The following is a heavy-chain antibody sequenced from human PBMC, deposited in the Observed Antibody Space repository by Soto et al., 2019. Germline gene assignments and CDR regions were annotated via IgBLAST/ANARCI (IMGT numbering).Heavy chain of an antibody. D-gene: IGHD1-26*01. CDR1: GGTFSSYT. Sequence: GASVKVSCKASGGTFSSYTISWVRQAPGQGLEWMGRIIPILGIANYAQKFQGRVTITADKSTSTAYMELSSLRSEDTAVYYCARDAPLQGIDFWFDPWGQGTPVTV. V-gene: IGHV1-69*04. CDR3: ARDAPLQGIDFWFDP. CDR2: IIPILGIA. J-gene: IGHJ5*02.